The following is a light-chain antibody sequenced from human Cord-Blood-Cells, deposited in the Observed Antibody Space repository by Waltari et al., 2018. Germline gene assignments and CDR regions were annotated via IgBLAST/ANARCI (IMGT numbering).Light chain of an antibody. Sequence: EIVMTQSPATLSVSPGERSTLSCRASQSDSSNLAWYQQKPGQAPRLLIYGASARTTGIPATFSGSGSGTEYTLTNCSLQSEDCAVDYGQQYKNWAPYTFGQGTKLEMK. V-gene: IGKV3-15*01. CDR1: QSDSSN. CDR2: GAS. J-gene: IGKJ2*01. CDR3: QQYKNWAPYT.